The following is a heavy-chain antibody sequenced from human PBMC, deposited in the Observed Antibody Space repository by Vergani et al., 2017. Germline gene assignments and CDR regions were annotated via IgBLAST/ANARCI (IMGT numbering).Heavy chain of an antibody. CDR2: ISWNSGRI. CDR3: AKVLGSGYYFSVAGVD. Sequence: EVQLVESGGGLVQPGRSLRLSCAASGFTFDDYAMNWVRQAPGKGLEWVSGISWNSGRIGYADSVKGRFTISRDNAKTTLYLQMNSLRAEDTAVYYCAKVLGSGYYFSVAGVDWGQGTLVTVSS. V-gene: IGHV3-9*01. D-gene: IGHD3-22*01. CDR1: GFTFDDYA. J-gene: IGHJ4*02.